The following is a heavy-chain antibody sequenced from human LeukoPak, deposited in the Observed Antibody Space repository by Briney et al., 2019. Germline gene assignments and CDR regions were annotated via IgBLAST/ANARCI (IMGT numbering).Heavy chain of an antibody. D-gene: IGHD2-21*02. J-gene: IGHJ4*02. CDR3: ATSAHIEVGTAPPPDY. CDR2: ISSDGTYI. Sequence: GSLRLSCAASGLTFSSSTMNWLRQAPGMGLEWVSSISSDGTYIYYADSMKGRFTISRDNAKNSLYLHMSSLRAEDTAVYYCATSAHIEVGTAPPPDYWGQGTLVTVTS. V-gene: IGHV3-21*06. CDR1: GLTFSSST.